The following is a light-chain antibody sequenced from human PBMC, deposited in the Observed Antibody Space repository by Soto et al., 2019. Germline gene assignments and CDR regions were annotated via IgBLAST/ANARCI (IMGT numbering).Light chain of an antibody. V-gene: IGLV2-23*01. J-gene: IGLJ3*02. CDR2: EGS. CDR1: SIVIWCYNL. CDR3: CSYAGDSHGM. Sequence: QSALTQPASVSGSPGQSITISCTGSSIVIWCYNLVSWYQQHQVLAPRFMIYEGSKRPSGVSNRFSGSKSGNTASLTLSGLQAEDEADYYCCSYAGDSHGMFGGGTQLTVL.